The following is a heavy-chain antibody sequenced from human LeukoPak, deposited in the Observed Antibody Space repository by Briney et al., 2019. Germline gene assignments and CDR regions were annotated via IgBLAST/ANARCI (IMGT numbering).Heavy chain of an antibody. CDR3: AKDRWRDGSSSFDN. V-gene: IGHV1-18*01. J-gene: IGHJ4*02. CDR1: GYTFPSYS. Sequence: ASVKVSCKASGYTFPSYSINWVRQAPGQGLEWMGWISTYNGNTNYAQKLQGRVTMTTDTSTSTAYMELRSLRSDDTAVYYCAKDRWRDGSSSFDNWGQGTLVTVPS. D-gene: IGHD6-6*01. CDR2: ISTYNGNT.